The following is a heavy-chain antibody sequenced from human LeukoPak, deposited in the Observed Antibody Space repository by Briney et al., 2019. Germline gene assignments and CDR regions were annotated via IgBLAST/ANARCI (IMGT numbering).Heavy chain of an antibody. D-gene: IGHD4-23*01. CDR2: FDPEDGET. CDR3: ATDSGGNYGGNSPFDY. J-gene: IGHJ4*02. Sequence: ASVKVSCKVSGYTLTELSMHWVRQAPGKGLEWMGGFDPEDGETIYAQKFQGRVTMTEDTSTDTAYIELSSLRSEDTAVYYCATDSGGNYGGNSPFDYWGQGTLVTVSS. CDR1: GYTLTELS. V-gene: IGHV1-24*01.